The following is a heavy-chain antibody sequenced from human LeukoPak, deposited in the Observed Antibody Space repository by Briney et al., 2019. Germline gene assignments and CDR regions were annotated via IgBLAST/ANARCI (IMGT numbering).Heavy chain of an antibody. CDR3: ARDFMDYALGGDAFDI. Sequence: SETLSLTCSVSGGSITGHYWHWIRQPPGKGLEWIGYVYYSGGTSYNPSLKSRVTISADTSKNQFSLRLTSVTAADTAVYYCARDFMDYALGGDAFDIWGPGTGVTVS. CDR2: VYYSGGT. V-gene: IGHV4-59*11. J-gene: IGHJ3*02. D-gene: IGHD3-16*01. CDR1: GGSITGHY.